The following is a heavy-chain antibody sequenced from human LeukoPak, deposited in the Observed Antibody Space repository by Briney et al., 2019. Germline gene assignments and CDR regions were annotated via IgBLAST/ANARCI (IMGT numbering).Heavy chain of an antibody. CDR1: GGTFSSYA. V-gene: IGHV1-69*13. D-gene: IGHD2-2*01. Sequence: SVKVSCKASGGTFSSYAISWVRQAPGQGLEWMGGIIPIFGTANYAQKFQGRVTITADESTSTAYMELSSLRSEDTAVYYCARAGGIYCSSTSCHLFDYWGQGTLVTVSS. CDR3: ARAGGIYCSSTSCHLFDY. J-gene: IGHJ4*02. CDR2: IIPIFGTA.